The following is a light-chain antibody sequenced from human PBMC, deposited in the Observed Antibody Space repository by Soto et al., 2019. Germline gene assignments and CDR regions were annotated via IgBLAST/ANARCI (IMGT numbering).Light chain of an antibody. CDR1: QSVSSY. Sequence: EIVVTQSPATLSVSPGERVTLSCRASQSVSSYLAWYQQKPGQAPRLLIYDASNRATGIPARFSGSGSGADFTLTISSLEPEDFAVYYCQQRSNWPVTFGPGTKVDIK. V-gene: IGKV3-11*01. J-gene: IGKJ3*01. CDR2: DAS. CDR3: QQRSNWPVT.